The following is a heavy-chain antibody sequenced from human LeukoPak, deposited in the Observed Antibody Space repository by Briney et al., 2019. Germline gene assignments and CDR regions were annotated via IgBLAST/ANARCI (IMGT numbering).Heavy chain of an antibody. CDR3: AKRGGYGDYYYYYMDV. J-gene: IGHJ6*03. CDR2: ISGSGGST. Sequence: GGSLRLSCAASGVTSSSYAMSWVRQAPGKGLEWVSAISGSGGSTYYADSVKGRFTISRDNSKNTLYLQMNSLRAEDTAVYYCAKRGGYGDYYYYYMDVWGKGTTVTVSS. CDR1: GVTSSSYA. D-gene: IGHD4-17*01. V-gene: IGHV3-23*01.